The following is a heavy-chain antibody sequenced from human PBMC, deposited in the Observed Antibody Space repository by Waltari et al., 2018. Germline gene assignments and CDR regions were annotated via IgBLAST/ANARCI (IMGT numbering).Heavy chain of an antibody. Sequence: EVQLLESGGGLVQPGGSLRLSCAASGFTFSSYAMSWVRQAPGKGLEWVSAISGSGGSTYYADSVKGRFTISRDNSKNTLYLQMNSLRAEDTAVYYCAREVTTYPYYYYYYGMDVWGQGTTVTVSS. V-gene: IGHV3-23*01. J-gene: IGHJ6*02. CDR2: ISGSGGST. D-gene: IGHD4-17*01. CDR3: AREVTTYPYYYYYYGMDV. CDR1: GFTFSSYA.